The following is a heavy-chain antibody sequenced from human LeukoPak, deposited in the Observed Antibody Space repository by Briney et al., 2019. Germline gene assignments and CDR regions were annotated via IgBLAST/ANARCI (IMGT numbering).Heavy chain of an antibody. CDR2: INHSGST. J-gene: IGHJ4*02. Sequence: PSETLSLTCAVYGGSFSGYYWSWIRQPPGKGLEWIGEINHSGSTNYNPPLKSRVTISVDTSKNQFSLKLSSVTAADTAVYYCAREDTGPSDYWGQGTLVTVSS. V-gene: IGHV4-34*01. D-gene: IGHD2-15*01. CDR3: AREDTGPSDY. CDR1: GGSFSGYY.